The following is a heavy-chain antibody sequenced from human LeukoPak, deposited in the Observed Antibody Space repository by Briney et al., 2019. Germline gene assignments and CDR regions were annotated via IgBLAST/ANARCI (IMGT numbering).Heavy chain of an antibody. V-gene: IGHV1-69*04. CDR3: ASHTRNPTTVSPFDY. CDR1: GGTFSSYA. D-gene: IGHD4-17*01. J-gene: IGHJ4*02. Sequence: GASVKVSCKASGGTFSSYAISWVRQAPGQGLEWMGRIIPILGIANYAQKFQGRVTITADKSTSTAYMELSSLRYEDTAVYYCASHTRNPTTVSPFDYWGQGTLVTVSS. CDR2: IIPILGIA.